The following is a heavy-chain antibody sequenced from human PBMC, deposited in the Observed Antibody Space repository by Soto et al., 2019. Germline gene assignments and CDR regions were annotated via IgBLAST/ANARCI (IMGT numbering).Heavy chain of an antibody. V-gene: IGHV4-59*02. Sequence: QVQLQQSGPGLVRPSETLSLSCSVSGASVSSHYWSWVRQPPGKGLEWIGYIYYIGAYNYNPSLKSRVTISVDTSKNQFSLKLTSVTAADTAVYYCARTPETRDWLDPWGQGTLVTVSS. CDR2: IYYIGAY. CDR3: ARTPETRDWLDP. D-gene: IGHD1-7*01. CDR1: GASVSSHY. J-gene: IGHJ5*02.